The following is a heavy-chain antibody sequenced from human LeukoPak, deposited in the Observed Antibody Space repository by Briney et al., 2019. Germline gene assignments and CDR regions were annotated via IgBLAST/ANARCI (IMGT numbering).Heavy chain of an antibody. CDR3: ARGRHDFWSGYYTGAIYYFDY. CDR2: INHSGST. CDR1: GGSFSGYY. J-gene: IGHJ4*02. D-gene: IGHD3-3*01. Sequence: SETLSLTCAVYGGSFSGYYWSWIRQPPGKGLEWIGEINHSGSTNYNPSLKSRVTISVDTSKNQFSLKLSSVTAADTAVYYCARGRHDFWSGYYTGAIYYFDYWGQGTLVTVSS. V-gene: IGHV4-34*01.